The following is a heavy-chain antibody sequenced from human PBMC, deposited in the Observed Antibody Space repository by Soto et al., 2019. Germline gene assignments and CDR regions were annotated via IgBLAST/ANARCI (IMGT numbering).Heavy chain of an antibody. CDR3: ARHLRHSSGYYPYYFDY. Sequence: PGESLKISCKGSGYSFTSHWIGWVRQMPGKGLEWMGIIYPGDSDTRYSPSFQGQVTISADKSISTAYLQWSSLKASDTAMYYCARHLRHSSGYYPYYFDYWGQGTLVTVSS. CDR2: IYPGDSDT. V-gene: IGHV5-51*01. CDR1: GYSFTSHW. J-gene: IGHJ4*02. D-gene: IGHD3-22*01.